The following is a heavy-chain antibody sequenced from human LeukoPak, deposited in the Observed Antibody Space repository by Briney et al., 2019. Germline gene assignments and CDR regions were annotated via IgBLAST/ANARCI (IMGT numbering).Heavy chain of an antibody. D-gene: IGHD3-3*01. CDR1: GGSISSSSYY. J-gene: IGHJ4*02. Sequence: PSETLSLTCTVSGGSISSSSYYWGWIRRPPGKGLEWIGEINHSGSTNYNPSLKSRVTISVDTSKNQFSLKLSSVTAADTAVYYCAGGVWVTIDYWGQGTLVTVSS. V-gene: IGHV4-39*07. CDR2: INHSGST. CDR3: AGGVWVTIDY.